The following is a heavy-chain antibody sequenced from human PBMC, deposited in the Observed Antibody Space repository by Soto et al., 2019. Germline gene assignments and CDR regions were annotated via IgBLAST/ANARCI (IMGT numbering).Heavy chain of an antibody. Sequence: EVQLVESGGGLVQPGRSLRLSCVVSGFTFDDYAMHWVRQAPGGGLEWVSGINGNSAVIGYADSVKGRFTISRDNAKNALYVQMTSLRSEDTALYYCARDPSVTAIGRADHWGQGTLVTVSS. CDR1: GFTFDDYA. J-gene: IGHJ4*02. V-gene: IGHV3-9*01. D-gene: IGHD5-18*01. CDR2: INGNSAVI. CDR3: ARDPSVTAIGRADH.